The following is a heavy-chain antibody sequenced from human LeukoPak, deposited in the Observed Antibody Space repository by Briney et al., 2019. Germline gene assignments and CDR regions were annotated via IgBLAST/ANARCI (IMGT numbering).Heavy chain of an antibody. J-gene: IGHJ4*02. CDR3: ARLAVAAAGTLDY. CDR1: GYSFTSYW. D-gene: IGHD6-13*01. V-gene: IGHV5-51*01. Sequence: GESLKISCKGSGYSFTSYWIGWVRQMPGKGLEWMGIIYPDDSDTRYSPSFQGQVTISADKSTSTAYLQWSSLKASDTAMYYCARLAVAAAGTLDYWGQGTLVTVSS. CDR2: IYPDDSDT.